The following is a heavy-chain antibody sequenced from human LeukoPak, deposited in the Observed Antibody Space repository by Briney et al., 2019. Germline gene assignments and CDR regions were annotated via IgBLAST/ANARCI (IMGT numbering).Heavy chain of an antibody. J-gene: IGHJ4*02. CDR3: ASGNWNGPFDY. D-gene: IGHD1-20*01. Sequence: SETLSLTCTVSGGSISSSSYYWGWIRPPPGKGLEWIGSIYYSGSTYYNPSLKSRVTISVDTSKNQFSLKLSSVTAADTAVYYCASGNWNGPFDYWGQGTLVTVSS. V-gene: IGHV4-39*07. CDR1: GGSISSSSYY. CDR2: IYYSGST.